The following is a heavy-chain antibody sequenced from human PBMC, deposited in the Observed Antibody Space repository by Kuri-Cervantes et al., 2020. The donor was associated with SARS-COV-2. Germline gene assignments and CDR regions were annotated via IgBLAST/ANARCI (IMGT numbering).Heavy chain of an antibody. V-gene: IGHV3-7*04. D-gene: IGHD3-16*01. CDR2: IKQDGSEK. Sequence: GESLKISCAASGFTFSSYWISWVRQAPGKGLEWVANIKQDGSEKYYVDSVKGRFTISRDNAKNSLYLQMNSLRAEDTAVYYCAREPGGTFDYWGQGTLVTVSS. CDR1: GFTFSSYW. CDR3: AREPGGTFDY. J-gene: IGHJ4*02.